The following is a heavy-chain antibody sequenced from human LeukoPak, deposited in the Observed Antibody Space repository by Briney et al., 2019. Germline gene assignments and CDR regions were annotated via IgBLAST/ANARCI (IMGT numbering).Heavy chain of an antibody. CDR3: ARDGYSYGYAHFFDY. CDR2: INPSGGST. Sequence: ASVRGSCKASGYTFTSYYMHWVRQAPGQGHEWMGIINPSGGSTSYAQKFQGRVTMTRDTSTSTVYMELSSLRSEDTAMYYCARDGYSYGYAHFFDYWGQGTLVTVSS. V-gene: IGHV1-46*03. J-gene: IGHJ4*02. D-gene: IGHD5-18*01. CDR1: GYTFTSYY.